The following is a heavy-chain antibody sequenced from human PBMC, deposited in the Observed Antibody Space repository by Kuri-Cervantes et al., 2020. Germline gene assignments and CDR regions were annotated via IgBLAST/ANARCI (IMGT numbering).Heavy chain of an antibody. CDR2: ISWDGGST. V-gene: IGHV3-43D*04. Sequence: GGSLRLXCAASGFXFSSYWMHWVRQAPGKGLEWVSLISWDGGSTYYADSVKGRFTISRDNSKKTLYLQMNSLRAEDTAIYYCXXXPYNSGWXXXNWFDPWGQGTLVTVSS. CDR3: XXXPYNSGWXXXNWFDP. J-gene: IGHJ5*02. D-gene: IGHD6-19*01. CDR1: GFXFSSYW.